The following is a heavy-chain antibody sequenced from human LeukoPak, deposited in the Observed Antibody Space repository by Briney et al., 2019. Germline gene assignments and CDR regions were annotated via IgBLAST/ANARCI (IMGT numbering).Heavy chain of an antibody. D-gene: IGHD6-19*01. Sequence: GGSLRLSCAASGFTFSDYYMSWIRQAPGKGLEWVSYISSSGSTIYYADSVKGRFTIPRDNAKNSLYLQMNSLRAEDTAVYYCARDIPSGWYSYFDYWGQGTLVTVSS. CDR2: ISSSGSTI. V-gene: IGHV3-11*04. CDR3: ARDIPSGWYSYFDY. J-gene: IGHJ4*02. CDR1: GFTFSDYY.